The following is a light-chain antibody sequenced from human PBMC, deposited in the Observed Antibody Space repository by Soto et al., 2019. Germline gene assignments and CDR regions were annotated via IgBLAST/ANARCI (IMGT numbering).Light chain of an antibody. CDR3: QQYGSSPPYT. CDR2: GSS. J-gene: IGKJ2*01. CDR1: QSVSNNY. V-gene: IGKV3-20*01. Sequence: EVVLTQSPGTLSLSPGERATLSCRASQSVSNNYLAWYQQKPGQAPRLLIFGSSDRATGIPDRFSGSGSGTDFPLTIRRLEAGDFAVYYCQQYGSSPPYTFGQGTKLEIK.